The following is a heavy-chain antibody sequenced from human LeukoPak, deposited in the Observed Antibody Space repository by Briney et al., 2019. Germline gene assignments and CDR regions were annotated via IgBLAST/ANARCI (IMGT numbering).Heavy chain of an antibody. CDR1: GGTFGSYS. D-gene: IGHD1-26*01. J-gene: IGHJ6*03. V-gene: IGHV1-69*06. CDR3: ARDTLPAVTHSANYLMDV. CDR2: ITPMFGTT. Sequence: SVKVSCKASGGTFGSYSVTWVRQSPGQGLEWMGGITPMFGTTDSAKQFRGRVTISADTSTNTAFLDLASLRSDDTAVYFCARDTLPAVTHSANYLMDVWGKRTTVIVSS.